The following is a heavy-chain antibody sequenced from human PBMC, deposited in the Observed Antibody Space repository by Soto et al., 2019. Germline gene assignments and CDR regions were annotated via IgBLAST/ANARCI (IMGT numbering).Heavy chain of an antibody. Sequence: GGSLRLSCAASGFTFSSYAMHWVRQAPGKGLEWVAVISYDGSNKYYADSVKGRFTISRDNSKNTLYLQMNSLRAEDTALYYCARDPGGTDFAEWTCYFDYWGQGTLVTVSS. V-gene: IGHV3-30-3*01. CDR3: ARDPGGTDFAEWTCYFDY. J-gene: IGHJ4*02. D-gene: IGHD3-3*01. CDR2: ISYDGSNK. CDR1: GFTFSSYA.